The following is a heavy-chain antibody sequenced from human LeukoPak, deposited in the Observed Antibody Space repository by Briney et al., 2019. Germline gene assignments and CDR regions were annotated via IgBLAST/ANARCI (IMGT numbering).Heavy chain of an antibody. CDR3: AKAPVTSCSGAFCYPFDY. Sequence: PGGSLRLSCAASGFTFSSYGMSWVRQAPGKGLEWVSAMSSSDDGRYYAASVRGRFTISRDTSRSTLYLQMNSLRAEDAAVYYCAKAPVTSCSGAFCYPFDYWGQGTLVTVSS. CDR2: MSSSDDGR. J-gene: IGHJ4*02. CDR1: GFTFSSYG. D-gene: IGHD2-15*01. V-gene: IGHV3-23*01.